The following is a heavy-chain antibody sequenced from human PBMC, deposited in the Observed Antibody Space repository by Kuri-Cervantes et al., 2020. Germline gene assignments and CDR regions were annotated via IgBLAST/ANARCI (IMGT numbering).Heavy chain of an antibody. CDR2: INSDGSST. J-gene: IGHJ3*02. Sequence: GESLKISCAASGFTFSSYWMHWVRQAPGKGLVWVSRINSDGSSTSYADSVKGRFTISRDNAKNSLYLQMNSLRAGDTALYYCATTSSSSWEDAFDIWGQGTMVTVSS. V-gene: IGHV3-74*01. CDR3: ATTSSSSWEDAFDI. CDR1: GFTFSSYW. D-gene: IGHD6-13*01.